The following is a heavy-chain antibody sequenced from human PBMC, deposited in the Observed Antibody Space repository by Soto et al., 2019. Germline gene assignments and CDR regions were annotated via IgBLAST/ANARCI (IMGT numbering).Heavy chain of an antibody. CDR1: GFTFDDYA. J-gene: IGHJ6*02. D-gene: IGHD5-18*01. CDR3: AKGYSYGYYYYGMDV. Sequence: EVQLVESGGGLVQPGRSLRLSCAASGFTFDDYAMHWVRQAPGKGLEWVSGISWNSGSIGYADSVKGRITISRDHAKNSLYLQMNSLRAEDTALYYCAKGYSYGYYYYGMDVWGQGTTVTVSS. CDR2: ISWNSGSI. V-gene: IGHV3-9*01.